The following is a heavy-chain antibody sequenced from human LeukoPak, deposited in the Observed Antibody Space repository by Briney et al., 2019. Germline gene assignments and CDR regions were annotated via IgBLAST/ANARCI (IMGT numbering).Heavy chain of an antibody. D-gene: IGHD3-22*01. Sequence: GGSLRLSCAASGLNFSSYGMHWVRQAPGKGLEWVAFIRYDGSNKDYADSVKGRFTISRDNSKNTLYLQMNSLRAEDTAVYYCARDRSFYDSSGYFDHWGQGTLVTVSS. CDR3: ARDRSFYDSSGYFDH. CDR2: IRYDGSNK. CDR1: GLNFSSYG. J-gene: IGHJ4*02. V-gene: IGHV3-30*02.